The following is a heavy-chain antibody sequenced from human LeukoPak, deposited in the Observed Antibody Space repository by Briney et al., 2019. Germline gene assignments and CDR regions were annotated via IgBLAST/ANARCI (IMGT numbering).Heavy chain of an antibody. V-gene: IGHV4-59*01. CDR1: GGSISSYY. J-gene: IGHJ4*02. CDR3: ARANYGSGTYYDHFDY. CDR2: IYYRGST. D-gene: IGHD3-10*01. Sequence: SETLSLTCTVSGGSISSYYWSWIRQPPGQGLEWIGHIYYRGSTNYNPFLKSRVTISVDTSKNQFSLRLSSLTAADTAVYYCARANYGSGTYYDHFDYWGQGTLVTVSS.